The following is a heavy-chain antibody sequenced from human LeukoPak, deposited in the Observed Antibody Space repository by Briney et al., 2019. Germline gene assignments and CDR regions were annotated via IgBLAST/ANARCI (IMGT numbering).Heavy chain of an antibody. D-gene: IGHD1-26*01. CDR2: INPSGGST. CDR1: GYTFTSYY. Sequence: ASVKVSCKASGYTFTSYYMHWVRQASGQGLEWMGIINPSGGSTSYAQKFQGRVTMTKDTSTSTAYMELRSLRSDDTAVYYCARDRLPEDSGSYSSEDWGQGTLVTVSS. CDR3: ARDRLPEDSGSYSSED. V-gene: IGHV1-46*01. J-gene: IGHJ4*02.